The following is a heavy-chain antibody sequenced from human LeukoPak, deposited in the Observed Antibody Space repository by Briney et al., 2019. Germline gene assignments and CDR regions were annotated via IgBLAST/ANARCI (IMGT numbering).Heavy chain of an antibody. Sequence: SETLSLTCAVYGGSFSGYYWSWIRQPPGKGLEWIGEINHSGSTNYNPSLKSRVTISVDTSKNQFSLKLSSVTAADTAVYYCARNGVLRFLEWFSYYGMDVWGQGTTVTVSS. V-gene: IGHV4-34*01. CDR1: GGSFSGYY. CDR2: INHSGST. D-gene: IGHD3-3*01. J-gene: IGHJ6*02. CDR3: ARNGVLRFLEWFSYYGMDV.